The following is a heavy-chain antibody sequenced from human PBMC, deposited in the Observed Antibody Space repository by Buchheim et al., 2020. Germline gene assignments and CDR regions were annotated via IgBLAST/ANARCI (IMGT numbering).Heavy chain of an antibody. J-gene: IGHJ4*02. CDR2: ISSSSSTI. CDR1: GFTFSSYS. V-gene: IGHV3-48*01. D-gene: IGHD2-21*02. Sequence: EVQLVESGGGLVQPGGSLRLSCAASGFTFSSYSMNWVRQAPGKGLEWVSYISSSSSTIYYADSVKGRFTISRDNAKNSLYLQMNSLRAEDTAAYYCAREPAKDLPFPPAYWGQGNL. CDR3: AREPAKDLPFPPAY.